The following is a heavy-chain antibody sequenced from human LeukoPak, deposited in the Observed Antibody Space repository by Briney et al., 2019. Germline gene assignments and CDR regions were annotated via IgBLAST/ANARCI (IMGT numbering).Heavy chain of an antibody. V-gene: IGHV1-18*01. D-gene: IGHD6-13*01. CDR1: GYTFTSYG. J-gene: IGHJ1*01. Sequence: ASVKVSCKASGYTFTSYGTSWVRQAPGQGLEWMGWISAYNGNTNDAQKLQGRVTMTTDTSTSTAYMELRSLRSDDTAVYYCVSTPGYSSSWYTYFQHWGQGTLVTVSS. CDR3: VSTPGYSSSWYTYFQH. CDR2: ISAYNGNT.